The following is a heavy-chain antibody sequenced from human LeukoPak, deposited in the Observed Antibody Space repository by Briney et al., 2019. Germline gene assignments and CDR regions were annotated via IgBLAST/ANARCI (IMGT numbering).Heavy chain of an antibody. CDR2: IYYSGSS. CDR3: ARSLTNYYVSGSYSQYNWLDP. CDR1: GASISDYY. V-gene: IGHV4-59*01. Sequence: SEALSLTCTVSGASISDYYWSWIRQPPGQGLEWIGYIYYSGSSKYSPSLKSRATMSIDTSKSQFSLILTSVTAADTAMYYCARSLTNYYVSGSYSQYNWLDPWGQGTLVAVSS. J-gene: IGHJ5*02. D-gene: IGHD3-10*01.